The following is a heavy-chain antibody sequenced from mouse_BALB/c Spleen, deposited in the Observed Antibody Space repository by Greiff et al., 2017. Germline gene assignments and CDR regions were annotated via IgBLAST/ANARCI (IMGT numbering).Heavy chain of an antibody. D-gene: IGHD3-1*01. J-gene: IGHJ3*01. CDR2: ISCSNGAT. V-gene: IGHV1S34*01. CDR3: AREARAWFAY. CDR1: GYSFTGYY. Sequence: LVKPGASVKISCKASGYSFTGYYMHWVKQSHGKSLEWIGYISCSNGATSYNQKFKGKATFTVDTSSSTAYMQFNSLTSEDSAVYYCAREARAWFAYWGQGTLGTVSA.